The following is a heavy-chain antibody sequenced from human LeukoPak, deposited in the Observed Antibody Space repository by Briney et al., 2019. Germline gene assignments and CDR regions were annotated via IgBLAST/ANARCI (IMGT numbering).Heavy chain of an antibody. CDR1: GYTFTGYY. CDR3: ARRRISGSYFDY. CDR2: INPSGGST. J-gene: IGHJ4*02. V-gene: IGHV1-46*01. Sequence: GASVKVSCKASGYTFTGYYMHWVRQAPGEGLEWMGIINPSGGSTNYAQKFRGRVTMTRDTSTSTVYMELSSLRSEDTAVYYCARRRISGSYFDYWGQGTLVTVSS. D-gene: IGHD1-26*01.